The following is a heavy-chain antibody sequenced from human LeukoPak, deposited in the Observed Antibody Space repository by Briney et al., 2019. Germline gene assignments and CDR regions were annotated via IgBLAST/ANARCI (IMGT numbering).Heavy chain of an antibody. V-gene: IGHV3-30*18. CDR2: ISYDGRNK. J-gene: IGHJ4*02. CDR3: AKDRSSSWSLDY. CDR1: GFTFRNYA. Sequence: GGSLRLSCAASGFTFRNYAMHWVRQAPGKGLEWVAVISYDGRNKYYADSVKGRYTISRDNSKNTLYLEMNSLKAEDTAVYYCAKDRSSSWSLDYWGQGTLVTVSS. D-gene: IGHD6-13*01.